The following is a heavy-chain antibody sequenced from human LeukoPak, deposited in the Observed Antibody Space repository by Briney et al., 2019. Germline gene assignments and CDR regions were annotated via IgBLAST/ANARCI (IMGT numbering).Heavy chain of an antibody. J-gene: IGHJ4*02. D-gene: IGHD2-15*01. CDR3: AREDCSGGDCTSFDY. Sequence: SETLSLTCAVYGGTFSGYYWSWIRQSPGKGLEWIGEINPGGNTNYNPSLESRVIISVDTSKNQFSLKMYSVSAADTAVYYCAREDCSGGDCTSFDYWGQGTLVTVSS. V-gene: IGHV4-34*01. CDR2: INPGGNT. CDR1: GGTFSGYY.